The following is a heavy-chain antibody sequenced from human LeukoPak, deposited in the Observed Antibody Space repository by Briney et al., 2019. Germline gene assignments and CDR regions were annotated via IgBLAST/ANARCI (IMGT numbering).Heavy chain of an antibody. V-gene: IGHV5-51*01. CDR3: ARPQLGYCSGGKWFSFVRGFDP. CDR2: IYPGDSDT. D-gene: IGHD2-15*01. J-gene: IGHJ5*02. CDR1: GYRFNNYY. Sequence: GESLNISCQGSGYRFNNYYIAWVRLLPGKGLEWMGIIYPGDSDTTYNPSFQGQVTISVDTSINTASLHWSSLKASATAISDCARPQLGYCSGGKWFSFVRGFDPWGQGTLVTVSS.